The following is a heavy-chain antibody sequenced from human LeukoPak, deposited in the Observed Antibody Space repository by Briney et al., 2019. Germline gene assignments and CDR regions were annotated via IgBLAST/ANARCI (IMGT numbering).Heavy chain of an antibody. D-gene: IGHD3-3*01. J-gene: IGHJ5*02. CDR1: GGSISSGGYY. Sequence: PSETLSPTCTVSGGSISSGGYYWSWIRQHPGKGLEWIGYIYYSGNTFYNPSLKSRVNISVDTSENQFSLKLTSVTAADTAVYFCARAQSAYYDFWSGVNWFDPWGQGTLVIVSS. V-gene: IGHV4-31*03. CDR3: ARAQSAYYDFWSGVNWFDP. CDR2: IYYSGNT.